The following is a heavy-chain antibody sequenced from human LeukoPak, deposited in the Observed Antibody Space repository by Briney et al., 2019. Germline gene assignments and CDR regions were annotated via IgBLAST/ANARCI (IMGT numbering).Heavy chain of an antibody. J-gene: IGHJ4*02. V-gene: IGHV1-18*01. CDR1: GYTFTSYH. CDR2: ISVYNGYT. Sequence: ASVKVSCKASGYTFTSYHINWVRQAPGQGLEWMGWISVYNGYTEFAQKFQGRVTMTTDTSTRTTYMELRGLRSDDTAVYYCARDLGWELKQYYFDHWGQGTLVTVSS. CDR3: ARDLGWELKQYYFDH. D-gene: IGHD1-26*01.